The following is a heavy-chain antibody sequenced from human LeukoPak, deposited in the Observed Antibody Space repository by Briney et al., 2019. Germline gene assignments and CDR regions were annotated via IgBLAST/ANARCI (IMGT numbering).Heavy chain of an antibody. J-gene: IGHJ5*01. V-gene: IGHV3-74*01. CDR3: ARHFDGKGSFDF. Sequence: GGSLRLSCAASGFNLACRWMHWVRQVPGKGLVWVSRISSDGSDTTYADSVKGRFTISRDNVKKIVYLQMRSLRVEDTAVYYCARHFDGKGSFDFWGQGTLVTVSS. D-gene: IGHD4-23*01. CDR2: ISSDGSDT. CDR1: GFNLACRW.